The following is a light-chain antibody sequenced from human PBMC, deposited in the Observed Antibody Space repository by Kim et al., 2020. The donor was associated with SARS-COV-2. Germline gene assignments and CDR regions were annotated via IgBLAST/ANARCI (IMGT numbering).Light chain of an antibody. CDR2: DAS. V-gene: IGKV3-11*01. CDR3: QQRSNWPPFT. Sequence: EIVLTQSPATLSLSPGERATLSCRASQSVSSYLAWYQRKPGQAPRLLIYDASNRATGIPARFSGSGSGTDFTLTISSLEPEDFAVYYCQQRSNWPPFTFGGGTKLEI. CDR1: QSVSSY. J-gene: IGKJ4*01.